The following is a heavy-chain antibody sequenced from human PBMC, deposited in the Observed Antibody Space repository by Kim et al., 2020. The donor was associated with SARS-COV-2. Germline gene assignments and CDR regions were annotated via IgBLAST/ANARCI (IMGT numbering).Heavy chain of an antibody. CDR1: GGSISSGGYY. V-gene: IGHV4-31*03. CDR3: ARSHIVATISYYYGMDV. D-gene: IGHD5-12*01. CDR2: IYYSGST. Sequence: SETLSLTCTVSGGSISSGGYYWSWIRQHPGKGLEWIGYIYYSGSTYYNPSLKSRVTISVDTSKNQFSLKLSSVTAADTAVYYCARSHIVATISYYYGMDVWGQGTTVTVSS. J-gene: IGHJ6*02.